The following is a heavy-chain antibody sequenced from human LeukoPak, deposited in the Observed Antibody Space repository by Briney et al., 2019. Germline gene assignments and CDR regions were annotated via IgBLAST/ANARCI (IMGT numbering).Heavy chain of an antibody. J-gene: IGHJ5*02. V-gene: IGHV3-74*01. CDR3: ARGSSGYYYHWFDP. CDR1: GFAFSSYW. Sequence: PGGSLRVYCAASGFAFSSYWMHWVRLAPGQGLVWVSRINSDGTTTTYADSVKGRFTISRDNAKNTLYLRMNSLRAEDTAVYYCARGSSGYYYHWFDPWGQGTLVTVSS. CDR2: INSDGTTT. D-gene: IGHD3-22*01.